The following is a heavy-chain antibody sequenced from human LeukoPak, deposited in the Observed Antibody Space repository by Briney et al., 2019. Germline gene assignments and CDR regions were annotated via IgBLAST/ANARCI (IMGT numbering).Heavy chain of an antibody. Sequence: GASVKVSCKASGYTFTGYYMHWVRQAPGQGLEWMGRINPNSGGTNYAQKFQGRVTMTRDTSISTAYMELSRLRSDDTAVYYCAREVVYDFWSGYSDDYWGQGTLVTVSS. CDR1: GYTFTGYY. CDR3: AREVVYDFWSGYSDDY. CDR2: INPNSGGT. D-gene: IGHD3-3*01. J-gene: IGHJ4*02. V-gene: IGHV1-2*02.